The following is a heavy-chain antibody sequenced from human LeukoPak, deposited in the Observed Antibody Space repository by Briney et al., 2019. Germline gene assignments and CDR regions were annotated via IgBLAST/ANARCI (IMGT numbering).Heavy chain of an antibody. V-gene: IGHV4-34*01. Sequence: PSETLSLTCAVYGGSFSGYYWSWIRQPPGKGLEWIGEINHSGSTNYNPSLKSRVTISVDTSKNQFSLKLSSATAADTAVYYCARRITVFGVVARHMDVWGKGTTVTVSS. CDR1: GGSFSGYY. CDR3: ARRITVFGVVARHMDV. CDR2: INHSGST. J-gene: IGHJ6*03. D-gene: IGHD3-3*01.